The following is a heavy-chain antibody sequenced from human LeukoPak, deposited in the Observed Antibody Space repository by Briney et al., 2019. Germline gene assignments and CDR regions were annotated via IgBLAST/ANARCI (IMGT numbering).Heavy chain of an antibody. CDR3: ATQPRQLWSLD. D-gene: IGHD5-18*01. CDR2: IYYSGST. V-gene: IGHV4-39*01. Sequence: KPSETLSLTCTVSGGSISSSSYYWGWIRQPPGKGLEWIGSIYYSGSTYYNPSLKSRVTISVYTSKNQFSLKLSSGTASETAGYYCATQPRQLWSLDLGEGTLVTVSS. J-gene: IGHJ4*02. CDR1: GGSISSSSYY.